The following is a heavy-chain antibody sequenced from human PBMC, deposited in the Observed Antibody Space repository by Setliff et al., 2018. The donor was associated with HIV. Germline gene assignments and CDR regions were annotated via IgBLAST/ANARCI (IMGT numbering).Heavy chain of an antibody. Sequence: ASVKVSCKTSGYTFTNYYMHWVRQAPGQGLEWMGWINPNSGGTNYAQKFQGRVTMTRDTSISTAYMELSRLRSDDTAVYYCARGEWVIRGDFDHWGQGTLVTVSS. J-gene: IGHJ4*02. CDR3: ARGEWVIRGDFDH. V-gene: IGHV1-2*02. CDR2: INPNSGGT. CDR1: GYTFTNYY. D-gene: IGHD3-10*01.